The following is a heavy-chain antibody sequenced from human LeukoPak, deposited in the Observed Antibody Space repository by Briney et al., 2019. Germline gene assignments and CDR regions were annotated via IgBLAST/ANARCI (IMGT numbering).Heavy chain of an antibody. Sequence: GRSLRLSCAGSGFNFDDYAMHWVRQAPGKGLEWVSGITWNSGTIGYADSVKGRFTISRDNAKNSLYLQMNSLRAGDTALYYCAKGLYSGRDGAFDIWGQGTMVTVSS. CDR3: AKGLYSGRDGAFDI. D-gene: IGHD1-26*01. CDR1: GFNFDDYA. J-gene: IGHJ3*02. CDR2: ITWNSGTI. V-gene: IGHV3-9*01.